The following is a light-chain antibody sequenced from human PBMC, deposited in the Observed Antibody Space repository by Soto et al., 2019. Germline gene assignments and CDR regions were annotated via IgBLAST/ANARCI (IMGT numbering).Light chain of an antibody. V-gene: IGKV1-5*01. CDR1: LGISRS. CDR2: DAS. Sequence: DIHITHSPSSFSSSILYTVTMTCLSSLGISRSLAWYQQKPGKAPKFLIYDASVLENGIPSRFSGSGSGAEFTLTISSLQPDDFAIYFCQQYSDYWSFGQGTKVDNK. J-gene: IGKJ1*01. CDR3: QQYSDYWS.